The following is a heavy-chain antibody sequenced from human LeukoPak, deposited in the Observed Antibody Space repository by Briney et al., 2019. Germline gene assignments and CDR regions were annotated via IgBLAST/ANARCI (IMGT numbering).Heavy chain of an antibody. Sequence: GGSLRLSCAASGFTFSGSAMHWVRQASGKGLEWVGRIRSKANSYATAYAASVKGRFTISGDDSKNTAYLQMNSLKTEDTAVYYCTSRGKWELPYYFDYWGQGTLVTVSS. D-gene: IGHD1-26*01. J-gene: IGHJ4*02. CDR3: TSRGKWELPYYFDY. CDR1: GFTFSGSA. V-gene: IGHV3-73*01. CDR2: IRSKANSYAT.